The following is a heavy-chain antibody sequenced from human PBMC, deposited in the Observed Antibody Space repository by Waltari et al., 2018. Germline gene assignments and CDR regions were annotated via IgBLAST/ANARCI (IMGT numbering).Heavy chain of an antibody. CDR3: ARPWKSGWYYSGMDV. J-gene: IGHJ6*02. Sequence: EVQLVQSGAEVKKPGESLKISCQVSGYSPNDYWIAWVRRMPGKGLEWMGIIFRSDTDTRYGPSFQGQVTIAVDKFSGTAYLEWTSLKAADTGMYYGARPWKSGWYYSGMDVWGQGTPVTVSS. CDR2: IFRSDTDT. V-gene: IGHV5-51*01. CDR1: GYSPNDYW. D-gene: IGHD6-19*01.